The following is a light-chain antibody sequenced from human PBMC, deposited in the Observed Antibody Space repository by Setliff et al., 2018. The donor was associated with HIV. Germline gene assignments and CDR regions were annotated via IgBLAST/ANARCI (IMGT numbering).Light chain of an antibody. CDR2: KNN. Sequence: QSVLTQPPSASGTPGQRVTISCSGSSSNIGSNYVYWYQQLPGTAPKLLIYKNNQRPSGVPDRFSGSKSGTSASLAISGLRSEDEADYYCAAWEDNLSEVFGTGTKVTVL. J-gene: IGLJ1*01. CDR3: AAWEDNLSEV. V-gene: IGLV1-47*01. CDR1: SSNIGSNY.